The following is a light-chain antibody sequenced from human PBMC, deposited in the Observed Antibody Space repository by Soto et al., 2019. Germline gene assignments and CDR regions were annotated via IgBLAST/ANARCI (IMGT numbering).Light chain of an antibody. V-gene: IGKV3-15*01. CDR2: AAS. Sequence: ELVMTRSPGTLSLSPGERATLSCRASQTIGNNLAWYQQSPGQAPSLLXYAASTRATGIPPRFSGSGSGTEFTLTISSLQSEDFAFYYCQYYNNWPPSITFGQGTRLEI. CDR3: QYYNNWPPSIT. J-gene: IGKJ5*01. CDR1: QTIGNN.